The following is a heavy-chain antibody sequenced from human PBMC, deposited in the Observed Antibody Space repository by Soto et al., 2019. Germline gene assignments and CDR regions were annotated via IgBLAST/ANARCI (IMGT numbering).Heavy chain of an antibody. V-gene: IGHV1-69*01. CDR1: GGTFSSYA. Sequence: QVQLVQSGAEVKKPGSSVKVSCKASGGTFSSYAISWVRQAPGQGLEWMGGIIPIFGTANYAQKFQGRVTITADESTSTAYRELSSLSSEDPAVYYCGGEEPTRGSGGTRIRYYYGMDVWGQGTTVTVSS. CDR2: IIPIFGTA. CDR3: GGEEPTRGSGGTRIRYYYGMDV. D-gene: IGHD3-10*01. J-gene: IGHJ6*02.